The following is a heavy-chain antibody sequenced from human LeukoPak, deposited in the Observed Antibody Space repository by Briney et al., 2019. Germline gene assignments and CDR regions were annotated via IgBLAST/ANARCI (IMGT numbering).Heavy chain of an antibody. CDR2: ISGSGGST. CDR1: GFSFSDYA. Sequence: GGSLRLSCVGSGFSFSDYALEWVRQPPGKGLEWVSAISGSGGSTYYADSVKGRFTISRDNSKNTLYLQMNSLRAEDTAVYYCAKDPMVAATPAMLGGQGTLVTVSS. J-gene: IGHJ4*02. CDR3: AKDPMVAATPAML. V-gene: IGHV3-23*01. D-gene: IGHD2-15*01.